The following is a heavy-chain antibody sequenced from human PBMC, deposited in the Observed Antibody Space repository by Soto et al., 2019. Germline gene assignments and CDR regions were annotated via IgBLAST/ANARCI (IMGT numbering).Heavy chain of an antibody. V-gene: IGHV3-33*01. CDR1: GFTFSSYG. CDR2: IWYDGSNK. D-gene: IGHD1-26*01. CDR3: AREDGAGATLFDYYGMDV. Sequence: PGGSLRLSCAASGFTFSSYGMHWVRQAPGKGLEWVAVIWYDGSNKYYADSVKGRFTISRDNSKNTLYLQMNSLRAEDTAVYYCAREDGAGATLFDYYGMDVWGQGTTVTVSS. J-gene: IGHJ6*02.